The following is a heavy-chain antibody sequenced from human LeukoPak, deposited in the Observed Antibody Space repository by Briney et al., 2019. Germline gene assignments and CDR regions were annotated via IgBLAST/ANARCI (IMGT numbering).Heavy chain of an antibody. Sequence: ASVKVSCKASGYTFTGYYMHWVRQAPGQGLEWMAILNPSGGSSSYAQKFQGRATLTRATSTSTVYMELSSLRSEDTAVYYCASGRIWGSGTNDYWGQGTLVTVSS. CDR2: LNPSGGSS. J-gene: IGHJ4*02. CDR1: GYTFTGYY. D-gene: IGHD7-27*01. V-gene: IGHV1-46*01. CDR3: ASGRIWGSGTNDY.